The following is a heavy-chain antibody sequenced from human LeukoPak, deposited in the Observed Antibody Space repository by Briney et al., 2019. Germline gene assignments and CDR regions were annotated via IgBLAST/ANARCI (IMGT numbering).Heavy chain of an antibody. J-gene: IGHJ4*02. V-gene: IGHV3-48*02. CDR2: IITSGSTI. CDR3: ARDGWYYFDY. CDR1: GFTFSSYS. Sequence: TGGSLRLSCAASGFTFSSYSMSWVRQAPGKGLEWVSFIITSGSTIYYADSVKGRFTISRDNAKNSLYLQMNSLTDEDTAVYYCARDGWYYFDYWGQGTLVTVSS. D-gene: IGHD6-19*01.